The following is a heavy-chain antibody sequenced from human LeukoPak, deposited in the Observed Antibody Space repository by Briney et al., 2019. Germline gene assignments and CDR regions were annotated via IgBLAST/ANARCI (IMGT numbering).Heavy chain of an antibody. V-gene: IGHV4-4*07. J-gene: IGHJ4*02. D-gene: IGHD3-10*01. CDR1: GASNNRYY. CDR2: NYTSGRT. Sequence: SDTLSLTCTVPGASNNRYYGSWIRHPAAKGLECIGRNYTSGRTNYNPSLKSRLTMSEDTSKNQFSLKLSSATAADTAVYYCARQTSSGGFDYWGQGTLVTVSS. CDR3: ARQTSSGGFDY.